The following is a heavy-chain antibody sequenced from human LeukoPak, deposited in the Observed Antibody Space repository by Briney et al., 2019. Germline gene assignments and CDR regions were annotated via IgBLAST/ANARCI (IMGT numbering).Heavy chain of an antibody. CDR2: ISAYNGNT. CDR3: ARALTYYYDSSGVGGQDFDF. CDR1: GYTFTSYG. J-gene: IGHJ4*02. Sequence: AASVKVSCKASGYTFTSYGISWVRQAPGQGLEWMGWISAYNGNTNYAQKLQGRVTMTTDTSTSTAYMELRSLRSEDTAVYYCARALTYYYDSSGVGGQDFDFWGQGTLVTVSS. D-gene: IGHD3-22*01. V-gene: IGHV1-18*01.